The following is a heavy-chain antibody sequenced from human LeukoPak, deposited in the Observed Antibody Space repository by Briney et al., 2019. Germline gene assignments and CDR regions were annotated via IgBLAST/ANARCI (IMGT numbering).Heavy chain of an antibody. D-gene: IGHD2-8*01. V-gene: IGHV4-59*13. CDR1: GGAISSYY. CDR2: IYDSGNT. Sequence: SETLSLTCTVSGGAISSYYWSWIRQPPGKGLEGIGYIYDSGNTKYSPSLKSRITISVDTSKNQFSLKLNSVTAADTAVYYCAIPYTLGWFDSWGQGTLVTVSS. CDR3: AIPYTLGWFDS. J-gene: IGHJ5*01.